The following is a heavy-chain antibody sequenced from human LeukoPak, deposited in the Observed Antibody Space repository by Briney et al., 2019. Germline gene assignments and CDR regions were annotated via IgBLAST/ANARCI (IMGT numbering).Heavy chain of an antibody. CDR3: VSNLPYYYDSSGPITNAFDI. CDR2: ISAYNGNT. J-gene: IGHJ3*02. CDR1: GYTFTSYG. D-gene: IGHD3-22*01. Sequence: ASVKVSCKASGYTFTSYGISWVRQAPGQGLEWMGWISAYNGNTNYAQKLQGRVTMTTDTSTSTAYMELRSLRSDDTAVYYCVSNLPYYYDSSGPITNAFDIWGQGTMVTVSS. V-gene: IGHV1-18*01.